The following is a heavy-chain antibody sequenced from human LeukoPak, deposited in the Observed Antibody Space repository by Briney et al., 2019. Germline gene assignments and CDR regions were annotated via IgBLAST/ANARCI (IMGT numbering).Heavy chain of an antibody. CDR3: AKDLVGATRSRFDY. CDR2: ISSSSSTI. CDR1: GFTFSSYS. Sequence: GGSLRLSCAASGFTFSSYSMNWVRQAPGKGLEWVSYISSSSSTIYYADSVKGRFTISRDNSKNTLYLQMNSLRAEDTAVYYCAKDLVGATRSRFDYWGQGTLVTVSS. V-gene: IGHV3-48*01. D-gene: IGHD1-26*01. J-gene: IGHJ4*02.